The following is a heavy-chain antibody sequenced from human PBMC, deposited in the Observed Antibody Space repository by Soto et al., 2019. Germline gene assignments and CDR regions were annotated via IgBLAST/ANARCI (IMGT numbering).Heavy chain of an antibody. Sequence: QVQLVESGGGVVQPGRYLRLSCAASGFTFSSYGMHWVRQAPGKGLEWVAVISYDGSNKYYADSVQGRFTISSDNSKNRMDLPMNSLRAEDTAVDYCSNETYSGQLDYCGQGTLVTVSS. CDR2: ISYDGSNK. CDR3: SNETYSGQLDY. D-gene: IGHD2-15*01. CDR1: GFTFSSYG. V-gene: IGHV3-30*18. J-gene: IGHJ4*02.